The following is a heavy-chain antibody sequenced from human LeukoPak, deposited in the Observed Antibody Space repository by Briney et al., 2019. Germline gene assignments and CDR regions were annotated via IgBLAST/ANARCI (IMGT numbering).Heavy chain of an antibody. V-gene: IGHV4-31*03. J-gene: IGHJ5*02. D-gene: IGHD3-10*01. CDR2: IYYSGST. CDR1: GGSISSGGYY. Sequence: SETLSLTCTVSGGSISSGGYYWSWIRQHPGKGLEWVGYIYYSGSTYYNPSLKSRVTISVDTSKNQFSLKLSSVTAADTAVYYCARAYPLAPRFGEPYNWFDPLGQGTLLTVS. CDR3: ARAYPLAPRFGEPYNWFDP.